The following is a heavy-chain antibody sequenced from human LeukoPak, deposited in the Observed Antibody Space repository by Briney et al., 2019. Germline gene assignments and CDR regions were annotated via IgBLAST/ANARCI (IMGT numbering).Heavy chain of an antibody. CDR2: INPNSTTT. Sequence: ASVKVSCKASGYTFAGYYVHWVRQAPGQGLEWMGWINPNSTTTHYAQKFQGRVTMTRDTSISTAYMELRRLRSDDTATYYCARVRDRTKGYRFDYWGQGTLVTVSS. CDR1: GYTFAGYY. J-gene: IGHJ4*02. CDR3: ARVRDRTKGYRFDY. V-gene: IGHV1-2*02. D-gene: IGHD5-18*01.